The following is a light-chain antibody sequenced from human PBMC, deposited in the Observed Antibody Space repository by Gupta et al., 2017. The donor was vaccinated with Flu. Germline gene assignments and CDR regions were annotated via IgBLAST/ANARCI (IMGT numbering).Light chain of an antibody. CDR1: QSVRSNY. CDR3: QQYGSSLWT. CDR2: ASS. J-gene: IGKJ1*01. Sequence: EIVLTQSQDTLSLSPGDRATLSCRASQSVRSNYLAWYHQRPGQAPILLVYASSTRATGVPDRFSGGCSGAFFTLTITRLDPEYFALYFCQQYGSSLWTFGQGTRVEVK. V-gene: IGKV3-20*01.